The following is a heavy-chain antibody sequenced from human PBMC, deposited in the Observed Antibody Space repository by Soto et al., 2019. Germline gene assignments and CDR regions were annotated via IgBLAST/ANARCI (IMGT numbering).Heavy chain of an antibody. J-gene: IGHJ6*03. CDR2: ISAYNGNT. D-gene: IGHD2-2*01. V-gene: IGHV1-18*01. CDR3: ARDGDADIVVVPAAMAPAPHYYYYMDV. Sequence: ASVKVSCKASGYTFTSYGISWVRQAPGQGLEWMGWISAYNGNTNYAQKLQGGVTMTTDTSTSTASMELRSLRSDDTAVYYCARDGDADIVVVPAAMAPAPHYYYYMDVWGKGTTVTVSS. CDR1: GYTFTSYG.